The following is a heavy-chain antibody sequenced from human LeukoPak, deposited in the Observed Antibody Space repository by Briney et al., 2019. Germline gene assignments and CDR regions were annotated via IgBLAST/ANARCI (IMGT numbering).Heavy chain of an antibody. CDR3: ARVNKIVVVPAAISYFDY. CDR2: INPNSGGT. D-gene: IGHD2-2*01. Sequence: ASVKVSCKASGYTFTGYYMHWVRQAPGQGLEWMGWINPNSGGTNYAQKFQGRVTMTRDTSISTAYMELSRLRSDDTAVYYCARVNKIVVVPAAISYFDYWGQGTLVTVSS. V-gene: IGHV1-2*02. CDR1: GYTFTGYY. J-gene: IGHJ4*02.